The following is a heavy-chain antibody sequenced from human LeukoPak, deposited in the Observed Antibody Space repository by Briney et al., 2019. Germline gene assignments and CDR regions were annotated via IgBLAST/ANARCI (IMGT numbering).Heavy chain of an antibody. Sequence: SETLSLTCTVSGGSISSGGYYWSWIRQHPGKGLEWIGYIYYSGSTYYNPSLKSRVTISVDTSKNQFSLKLSSVTAADTAVYYCARGRYYYGSGSYYPLDYWGQGTLVTVSS. D-gene: IGHD3-10*01. J-gene: IGHJ4*02. V-gene: IGHV4-31*03. CDR2: IYYSGST. CDR3: ARGRYYYGSGSYYPLDY. CDR1: GGSISSGGYY.